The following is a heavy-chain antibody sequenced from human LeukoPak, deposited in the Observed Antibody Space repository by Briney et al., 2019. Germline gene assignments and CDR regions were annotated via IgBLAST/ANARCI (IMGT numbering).Heavy chain of an antibody. Sequence: SETLSLTCAVYGGSFSGYYWSWIRQPPGKGLEWIGEINHSGSTNYNPSLKSRVTISVDKSKNQFSLKLSSVTAADTAVYYCARQTQWLVQYWGQGALVTVSS. J-gene: IGHJ4*02. CDR3: ARQTQWLVQY. V-gene: IGHV4-34*01. CDR1: GGSFSGYY. D-gene: IGHD6-19*01. CDR2: INHSGST.